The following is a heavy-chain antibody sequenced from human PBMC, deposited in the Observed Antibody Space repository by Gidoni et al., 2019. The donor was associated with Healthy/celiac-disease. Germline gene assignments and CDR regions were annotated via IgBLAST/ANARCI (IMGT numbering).Heavy chain of an antibody. V-gene: IGHV3-30*04. CDR1: GFTFSSYA. CDR2: ISYDGRNK. CDR3: LGSSPMYSSSQTPDY. J-gene: IGHJ4*02. D-gene: IGHD6-13*01. Sequence: QVQLVESGGGVVQPGRSLRLSCAASGFTFSSYAMHWVRQAPGKGLEWVAVISYDGRNKYYADSVKGRFTISRDNSKNTLYLQMNSLRAEDTAVYYCLGSSPMYSSSQTPDYWGQGTLVTVSS.